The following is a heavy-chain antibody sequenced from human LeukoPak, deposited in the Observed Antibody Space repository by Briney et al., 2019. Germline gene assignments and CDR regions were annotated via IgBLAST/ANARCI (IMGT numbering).Heavy chain of an antibody. CDR3: ARNLYSSRTNDAFVI. CDR1: GGSISYSSYY. Sequence: SETLSLTCTVSGGSISYSSYYWGWLRQPPGKGLEWIGSIDYSGSTYYNPSLKSRVTISVDTSKKHFALKLSSVTAADTAGYYCARNLYSSRTNDAFVIWGQGTTVTVSS. CDR2: IDYSGST. J-gene: IGHJ3*02. D-gene: IGHD6-19*01. V-gene: IGHV4-39*06.